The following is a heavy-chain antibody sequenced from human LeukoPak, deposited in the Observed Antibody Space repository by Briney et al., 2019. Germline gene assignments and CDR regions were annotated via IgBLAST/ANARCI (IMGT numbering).Heavy chain of an antibody. D-gene: IGHD1/OR15-1a*01. CDR2: IKQDGSEK. CDR1: GFTFSSYW. CDR3: ARDSSPREHDY. Sequence: PGGSLRLSSAASGFTFSSYWMSWVRQAPGKGLEWVANIKQDGSEKYYVDSVKGRFTISRDNAKNSLYLQMNTLRAEDTAVYYCARDSSPREHDYWGRGTLVTVSS. J-gene: IGHJ4*02. V-gene: IGHV3-7*03.